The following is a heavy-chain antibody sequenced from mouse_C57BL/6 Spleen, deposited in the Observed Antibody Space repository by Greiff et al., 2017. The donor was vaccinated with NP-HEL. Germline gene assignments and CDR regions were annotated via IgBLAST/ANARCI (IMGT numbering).Heavy chain of an antibody. CDR1: GYTFTSYW. CDR3: ARGKLRSSGYAFDY. J-gene: IGHJ2*01. V-gene: IGHV1-59*01. D-gene: IGHD3-2*02. Sequence: QVQLQQPGAELVRPGTSGKLSCKASGYTFTSYWMHWVKQRPGQGLEWIGVIDPSDSYTNYNQKFKGKATLTVDTSSSTAYMQLSSLTSEDSAVYYCARGKLRSSGYAFDYWGQGTTLTVSS. CDR2: IDPSDSYT.